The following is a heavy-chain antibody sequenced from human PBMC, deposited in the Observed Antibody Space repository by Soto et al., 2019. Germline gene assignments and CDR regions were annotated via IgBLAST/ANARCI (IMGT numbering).Heavy chain of an antibody. CDR3: ARSDDYGDRELDAFDI. V-gene: IGHV4-34*01. Sequence: PSQTLSLTCAVYGGSFSGYYWSWIRQPPGKGLEWIGEINHSGSTNYNPSLKSRVTISVDTSKNQFSLKLSSVTAADTAVYYCARSDDYGDRELDAFDIWGQGTMVTVSS. J-gene: IGHJ3*02. CDR1: GGSFSGYY. CDR2: INHSGST. D-gene: IGHD4-17*01.